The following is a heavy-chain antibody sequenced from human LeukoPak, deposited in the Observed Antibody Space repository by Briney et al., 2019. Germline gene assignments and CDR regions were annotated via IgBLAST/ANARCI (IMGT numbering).Heavy chain of an antibody. Sequence: PSGTLSLTCAVSGGSINTNNWWNWVRQSPGKGLEWIGQIYHSGSTIYNPSLKSRVTMSVDKSKNQFSLNLNSVTAADTAVYYCARDPAAANMEGVFFDYWGQGTLVTVSS. CDR3: ARDPAAANMEGVFFDY. CDR1: GGSINTNNW. V-gene: IGHV4-4*02. D-gene: IGHD6-13*01. J-gene: IGHJ4*02. CDR2: IYHSGST.